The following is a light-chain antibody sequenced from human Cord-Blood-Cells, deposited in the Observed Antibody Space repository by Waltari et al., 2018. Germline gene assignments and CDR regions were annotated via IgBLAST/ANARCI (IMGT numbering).Light chain of an antibody. CDR1: SSNIGAGYD. J-gene: IGLJ2*01. Sequence: QSVLTQPPSVSGAPGQRVTISCTGSSSNIGAGYDVHWYQPLPGPAPKPLIYCNSNRPSGVPDRFSGSKAGTSASLAITGLQAEDEADYYCQSYDSSLSGVVFGGGTKLTVL. CDR3: QSYDSSLSGVV. CDR2: CNS. V-gene: IGLV1-40*01.